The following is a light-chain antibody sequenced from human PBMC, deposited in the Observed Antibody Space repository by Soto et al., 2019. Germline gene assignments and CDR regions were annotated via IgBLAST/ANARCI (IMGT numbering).Light chain of an antibody. CDR1: QSVSSY. CDR3: QQRSNWPPLFT. J-gene: IGKJ3*01. V-gene: IGKV3-11*01. Sequence: EIVLTQSPATLSLSPGERATLSCRASQSVSSYLAWYQQKPGQAPRLLIYDASNRATGIPARFGGSGSGTDFTLTTSSLEPEDFAVYYCQQRSNWPPLFTFGPGTKVDIK. CDR2: DAS.